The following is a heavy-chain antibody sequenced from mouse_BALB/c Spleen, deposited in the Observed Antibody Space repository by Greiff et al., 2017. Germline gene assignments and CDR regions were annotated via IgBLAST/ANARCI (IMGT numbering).Heavy chain of an antibody. J-gene: IGHJ2*01. CDR2: INPSNGRT. V-gene: IGHV1S81*02. Sequence: QVQLQQPGAELVKPGASVKLSCKASGYTFTSYWMHWVKQRPGQGLEWIGEINPSNGRTNYNEKFKSKATLTVDKSSSTAYMQISSLTSEDSAVYYWAISGFYGPFDYWGQGTTLTVSS. CDR1: GYTFTSYW. CDR3: AISGFYGPFDY. D-gene: IGHD1-1*01.